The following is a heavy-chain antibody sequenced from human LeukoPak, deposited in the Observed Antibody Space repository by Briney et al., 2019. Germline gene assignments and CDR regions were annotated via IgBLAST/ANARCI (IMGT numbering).Heavy chain of an antibody. CDR2: IWYDGSNK. J-gene: IGHJ4*02. V-gene: IGHV3-33*01. CDR1: GFTFSSYG. CDR3: ARRGDGGRSFDY. Sequence: GRSLRLSCAASGFTFSSYGMHWVRQAPGKGLEWVAVIWYDGSNKYYADSVKGRFTISRDNSKNTLYLQMNSLRAEDTAVYYCARRGDGGRSFDYWGQGTLVTVSS. D-gene: IGHD4-23*01.